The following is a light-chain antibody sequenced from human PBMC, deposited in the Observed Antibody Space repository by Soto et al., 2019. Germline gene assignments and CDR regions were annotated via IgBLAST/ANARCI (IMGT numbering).Light chain of an antibody. CDR1: RSDAIGYDY. CDR2: DVS. Sequence: QSLPTLPASVSRTPTQSITISCSATRSDAIGYDYVSWYQQRPGKAPKLMIYDVSNRPSGVSNRFSGSKSGNTASLTISWLQAEDEADYYCSSHTSSSTLVFGTGTKVTVL. CDR3: SSHTSSSTLV. V-gene: IGLV2-14*01. J-gene: IGLJ1*01.